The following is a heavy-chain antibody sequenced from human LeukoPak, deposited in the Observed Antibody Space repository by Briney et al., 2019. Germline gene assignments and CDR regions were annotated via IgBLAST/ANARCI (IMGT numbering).Heavy chain of an antibody. V-gene: IGHV3-11*05. Sequence: GGSLRLSCATSGFTFSDYYMSWIRQAPGKGLEWVSYISSSSSYTKYADSVKGRFTISRDNAKNSLFLQMNSLRAEDTAVYYCARAGGGSAGFFAYWGQGTLVTVSS. CDR2: ISSSSSYT. J-gene: IGHJ4*02. D-gene: IGHD6-19*01. CDR3: ARAGGGSAGFFAY. CDR1: GFTFSDYY.